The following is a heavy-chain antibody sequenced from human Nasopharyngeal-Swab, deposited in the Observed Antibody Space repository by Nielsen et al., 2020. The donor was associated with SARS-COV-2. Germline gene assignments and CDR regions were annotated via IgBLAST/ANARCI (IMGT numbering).Heavy chain of an antibody. D-gene: IGHD5-12*01. CDR3: AKDVRLRGYYYAMDV. J-gene: IGHJ6*02. CDR2: ISWNSGSI. Sequence: SLKIACAASGFTFNDYAMHWVRQAPGKGLEWVSGISWNSGSIGYADSVMGRSTISRDNAKNSLYLQMNSLRAEDTALYYCAKDVRLRGYYYAMDVCGQGTTVTVSS. CDR1: GFTFNDYA. V-gene: IGHV3-9*01.